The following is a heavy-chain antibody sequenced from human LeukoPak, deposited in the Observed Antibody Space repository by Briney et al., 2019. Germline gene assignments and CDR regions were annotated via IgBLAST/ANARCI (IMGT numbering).Heavy chain of an antibody. J-gene: IGHJ4*02. V-gene: IGHV3-43*01. Sequence: PGGSLRLSCAASGFTFDDYTMHWVRQAPGKGLGWVSLISWDGGSTYYADSVKGRFTISRVNSKNSLYLQMNSLRTEDTALYYCAKDLRPHADNYFDYWGQGTLVTVSS. CDR2: ISWDGGST. CDR1: GFTFDDYT. CDR3: AKDLRPHADNYFDY.